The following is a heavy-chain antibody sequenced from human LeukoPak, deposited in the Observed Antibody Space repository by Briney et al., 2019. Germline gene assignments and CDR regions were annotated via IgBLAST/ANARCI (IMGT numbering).Heavy chain of an antibody. J-gene: IGHJ3*01. CDR3: ARRAGGAFDL. CDR1: GGSVSSSSDS. D-gene: IGHD4-23*01. CDR2: VYFTGTT. Sequence: SETLSLTCTVSGGSVSSSSDSWGWVRQPPGKGLEWVGRVYFTGTTQYDPSLKSRVTISPDTSKSPFSLNLSSVPAADTAVYYCARRAGGAFDLWGQGTMVAVSS. V-gene: IGHV4-39*01.